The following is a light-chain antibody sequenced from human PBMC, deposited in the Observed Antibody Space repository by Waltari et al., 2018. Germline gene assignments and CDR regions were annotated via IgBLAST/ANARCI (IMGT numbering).Light chain of an antibody. CDR2: KAS. CDR3: QQYNSYSRT. J-gene: IGKJ1*01. CDR1: QSISSW. V-gene: IGKV1-5*03. Sequence: DIQLTQSPSTLSASVGDRVTITCRASQSISSWLAWYQQKPGKAPKLLIYKASSVESGVPSRFSGSGSGTEFTLTISSLQPDDFATYYCQQYNSYSRTFGQGTKVEIK.